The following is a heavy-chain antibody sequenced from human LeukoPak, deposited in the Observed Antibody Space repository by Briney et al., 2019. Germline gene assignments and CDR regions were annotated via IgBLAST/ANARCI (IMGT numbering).Heavy chain of an antibody. CDR1: RGSLSIGMHY. D-gene: IGHD4-17*01. CDR3: AREARYGDYLDY. J-gene: IGHJ4*02. Sequence: PSETPSLTRTHPRGSLSIGMHYSSWIRHPPGKGLEWIGYICYSGSTNYNPCLKSRVAMSVDTSKNQFSVKLSSVTAADAAVYYCAREARYGDYLDYWGQGTLVTVSS. V-gene: IGHV4-61*01. CDR2: ICYSGST.